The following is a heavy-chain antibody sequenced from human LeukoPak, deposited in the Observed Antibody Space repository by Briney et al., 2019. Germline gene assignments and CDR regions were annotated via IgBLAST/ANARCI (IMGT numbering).Heavy chain of an antibody. CDR2: ISDSGRST. Sequence: GGSLRLSCAASGFILNNYAMSWVRQAPGKGLEWVSGISDSGRSTYYADSVKGRFTISRDNSKNTVHLQMNNLRVDDTAVYFCVRHDSYIPYWGQGTLVTVSS. D-gene: IGHD5-18*01. J-gene: IGHJ4*02. CDR3: VRHDSYIPY. CDR1: GFILNNYA. V-gene: IGHV3-23*01.